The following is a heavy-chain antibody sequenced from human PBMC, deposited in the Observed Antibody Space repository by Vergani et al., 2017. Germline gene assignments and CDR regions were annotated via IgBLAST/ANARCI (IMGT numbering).Heavy chain of an antibody. Sequence: QVQLVESGGGVVQPGTSLRLSCEASGFKFSQLGMHWVRQGPGKGLEWGAFISYDGSKTQYADSEKGRVTFSRDNSKNTVGLEMSSLRVDDTATYYCARDVWDCSGISCFLRAGEFYYMDVWGQGTTVTVSS. CDR3: ARDVWDCSGISCFLRAGEFYYMDV. D-gene: IGHD3-16*01. J-gene: IGHJ6*03. V-gene: IGHV3-33*05. CDR1: GFKFSQLG. CDR2: ISYDGSKT.